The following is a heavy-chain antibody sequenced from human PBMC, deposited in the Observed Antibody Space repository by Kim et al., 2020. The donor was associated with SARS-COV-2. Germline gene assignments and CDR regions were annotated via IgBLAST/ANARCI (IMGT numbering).Heavy chain of an antibody. D-gene: IGHD6-19*01. V-gene: IGHV7-4-1*02. CDR3: AREAAVAGTSFDY. J-gene: IGHJ4*02. Sequence: AQGFTRRFVFSLDTSVSTAYLQISSLKAEDTAVYYCAREAAVAGTSFDYWGQGTLVTVSS.